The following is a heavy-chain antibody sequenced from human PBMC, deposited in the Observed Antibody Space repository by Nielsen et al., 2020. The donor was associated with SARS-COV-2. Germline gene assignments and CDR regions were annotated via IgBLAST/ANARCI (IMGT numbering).Heavy chain of an antibody. Sequence: ESLKISCAASGFTFSSYAMSWVRQPPGKGLEWIGEINHSGSTNYNPSLKSRVTISVDTSKNQFSLKLSSVTAADTAVYYCASSSVEDYWGQGTLVTVSS. CDR3: ASSSVEDY. CDR1: GFTFSSYA. CDR2: INHSGST. V-gene: IGHV4-34*01. D-gene: IGHD3-22*01. J-gene: IGHJ4*02.